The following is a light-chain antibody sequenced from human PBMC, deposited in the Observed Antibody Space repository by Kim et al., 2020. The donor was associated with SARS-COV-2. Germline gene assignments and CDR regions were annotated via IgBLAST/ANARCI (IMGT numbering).Light chain of an antibody. V-gene: IGKV3-20*01. CDR1: QTITVSC. Sequence: LSPGERATLACRASQTITVSCLAWYQQKPGQPPSLLSYRASRRAEGIPERFSASGFGTDFTLTVSRLGPEDFAVYYCQQCGSSLTFGGGTKVDIK. CDR2: RAS. CDR3: QQCGSSLT. J-gene: IGKJ4*01.